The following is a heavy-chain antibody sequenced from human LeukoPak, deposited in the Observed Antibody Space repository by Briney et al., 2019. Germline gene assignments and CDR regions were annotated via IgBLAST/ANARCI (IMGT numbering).Heavy chain of an antibody. D-gene: IGHD3-22*01. CDR3: ATAKRDYYGSIFYDY. CDR2: FDPEDGET. V-gene: IGHV1-24*01. CDR1: GYTLTELS. J-gene: IGHJ4*02. Sequence: ASVKVSCKVSGYTLTELSMHWVRQAPGKGLEWMGGFDPEDGETIYAQKFQGRVTMTEDTSTDTAYMELSSLRSEDTAVYYCATAKRDYYGSIFYDYWGQGTLVTVSS.